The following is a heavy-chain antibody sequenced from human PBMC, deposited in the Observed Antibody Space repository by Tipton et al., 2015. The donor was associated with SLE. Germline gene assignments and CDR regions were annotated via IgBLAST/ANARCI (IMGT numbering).Heavy chain of an antibody. J-gene: IGHJ5*02. CDR2: IIPIFGTA. D-gene: IGHD2/OR15-2a*01. CDR1: GYTLTSYG. CDR3: ARTSAFRNWFDP. Sequence: QSGAEVKKPGASVKVSCKASGYTLTSYGISWLRQAPGQGLEWVGGIIPIFGTANYAQKLQGRVTMTTDTSTSTAYMELRSLRSDDTAVYYCARTSAFRNWFDPWGQGTLVTVSS. V-gene: IGHV1-18*04.